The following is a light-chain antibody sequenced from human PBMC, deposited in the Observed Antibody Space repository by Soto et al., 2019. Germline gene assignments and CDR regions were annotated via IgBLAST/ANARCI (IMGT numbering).Light chain of an antibody. Sequence: VLTQSAGILSLSPGERASLSCGASQSISSSFLAWYQQKPGQAPRLLIYGASSRATGIPDRFSGTGSETDFTLTISRLEPEDFAVYYCQQYDNSPITFGQGTRLEI. CDR1: QSISSSF. V-gene: IGKV3-20*01. CDR3: QQYDNSPIT. J-gene: IGKJ5*01. CDR2: GAS.